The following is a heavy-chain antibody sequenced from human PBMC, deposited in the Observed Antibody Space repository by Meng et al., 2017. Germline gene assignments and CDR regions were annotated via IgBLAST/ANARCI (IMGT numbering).Heavy chain of an antibody. V-gene: IGHV1-2*06. CDR2: INPNSGGT. Sequence: ASVKVSCKASGYTFTGYYMHWVRQAPGQGLEWMGRINPNSGGTNYAQKFQGRVTMTRATSISTAYMELSRLRSDDTAVYYCARDSECSGGSCYSSHWGQGTLVTVSS. J-gene: IGHJ4*02. D-gene: IGHD2-15*01. CDR3: ARDSECSGGSCYSSH. CDR1: GYTFTGYY.